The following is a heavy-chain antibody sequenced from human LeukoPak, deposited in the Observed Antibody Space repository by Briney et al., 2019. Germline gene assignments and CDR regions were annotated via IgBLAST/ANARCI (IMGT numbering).Heavy chain of an antibody. Sequence: ASAKVSCKVSGYTLTELSMHWVRQAPGKGLEWMGGFDPEDGETIYAQKFQGRVTMTEDTSTDTAHMELSSLRSEDTAVYYCATLPKGLSGYMNTLDYWGQGTLVTVSS. CDR1: GYTLTELS. J-gene: IGHJ4*02. CDR3: ATLPKGLSGYMNTLDY. CDR2: FDPEDGET. D-gene: IGHD3-22*01. V-gene: IGHV1-24*01.